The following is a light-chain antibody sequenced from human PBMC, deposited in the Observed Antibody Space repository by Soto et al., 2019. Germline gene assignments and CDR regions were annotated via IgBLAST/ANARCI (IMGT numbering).Light chain of an antibody. Sequence: DIQMTQSPSSLSASAGDRVTITCRASQDISNNLAWYLQKPGKVPKLLIYAASTLQSGVPSRFSGSGSGTDFTLTISSLQPEDVATYYCQKYNSAPPFGPGTKVDTK. CDR1: QDISNN. CDR2: AAS. J-gene: IGKJ3*01. V-gene: IGKV1-27*01. CDR3: QKYNSAPP.